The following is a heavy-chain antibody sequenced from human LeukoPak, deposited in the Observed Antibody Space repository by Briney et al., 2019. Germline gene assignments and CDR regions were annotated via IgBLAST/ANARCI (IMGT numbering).Heavy chain of an antibody. CDR2: KYDSGST. D-gene: IGHD3-10*01. CDR3: ARMALAGSYSLEY. Sequence: NPSETLSLTCTVSGGSIGGYYWNWIRQPPGKGLEWIGYKYDSGSTNYNASLKSRVTISVDTSKSQVSLKLTSVSAADTAVYYCARMALAGSYSLEYWGQGARVTVSS. CDR1: GGSIGGYY. J-gene: IGHJ4*02. V-gene: IGHV4-59*08.